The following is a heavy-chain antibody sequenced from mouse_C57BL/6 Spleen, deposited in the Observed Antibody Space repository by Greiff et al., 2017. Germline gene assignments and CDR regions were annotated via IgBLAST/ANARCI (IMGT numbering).Heavy chain of an antibody. Sequence: EVKLVESGGDLVKPGGSLKLSCAASGFTFSSYGMSWVRQTPDKRLEWVATISSGGSYTYYPDSVKGRFTISRDNAKNTLYLQMSSLKSEDTAMYYCARQGGYGNYPFAYWGQGTLVTV. V-gene: IGHV5-6*01. D-gene: IGHD2-1*01. J-gene: IGHJ3*01. CDR3: ARQGGYGNYPFAY. CDR1: GFTFSSYG. CDR2: ISSGGSYT.